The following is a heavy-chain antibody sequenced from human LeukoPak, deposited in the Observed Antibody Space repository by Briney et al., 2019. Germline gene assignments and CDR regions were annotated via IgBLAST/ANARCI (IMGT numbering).Heavy chain of an antibody. Sequence: GGSLRLSCAASGFTFRIYWMSWVRQTPGKGLEWVAYINQDGNEKYYVDSVEGRFTISRDNAENSLYLQMNNLRAEDAALYYCARDPSHGALDYWGQGTLVTLSS. CDR1: GFTFRIYW. V-gene: IGHV3-7*01. CDR2: INQDGNEK. D-gene: IGHD3-10*01. J-gene: IGHJ4*02. CDR3: ARDPSHGALDY.